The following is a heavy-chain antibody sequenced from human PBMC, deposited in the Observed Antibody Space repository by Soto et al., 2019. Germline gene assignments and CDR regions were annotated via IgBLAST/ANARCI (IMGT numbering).Heavy chain of an antibody. V-gene: IGHV3-23*01. CDR1: GFTFSNYV. CDR2: ISGSGAAT. CDR3: AKDPQTLDYYYDSSGYYYHTSDY. D-gene: IGHD3-22*01. J-gene: IGHJ4*02. Sequence: GGSLRLSCAASGFTFSNYVMSWVRQAPGKGLEWVSAISGSGAATYYADSVKGRFTLSRDNSKNTLYLQMNSLRAEDTAVYYCAKDPQTLDYYYDSSGYYYHTSDYWGQGTLVTVSS.